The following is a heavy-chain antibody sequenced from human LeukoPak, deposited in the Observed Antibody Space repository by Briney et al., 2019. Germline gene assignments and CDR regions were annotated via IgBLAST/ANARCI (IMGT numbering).Heavy chain of an antibody. J-gene: IGHJ4*02. D-gene: IGHD1-26*01. CDR3: AKRGAEVGTTVAPGDY. CDR2: ISYDGSNK. V-gene: IGHV3-30*04. Sequence: GGSLRLSCAASGFTFSSYAMHWVRQAPGKGLEWVAVISYDGSNKYYADSVKGRFTISRDNSKNTLYLQMNSLRAEDTAIYYCAKRGAEVGTTVAPGDYWGQGTLVTVSS. CDR1: GFTFSSYA.